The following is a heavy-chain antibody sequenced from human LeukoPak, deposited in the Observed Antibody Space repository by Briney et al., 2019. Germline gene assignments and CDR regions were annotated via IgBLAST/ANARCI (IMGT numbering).Heavy chain of an antibody. CDR3: ASRSWYGDY. CDR1: GFTFSSYA. CDR2: ISYDGSNK. Sequence: PGGSLRLSCAASGFTFSSYAMHWVRQAPGKGLEWVAVISYDGSNKYYADSVKGRFTISRDNSKNTLYLQMNSLRAEDTAVYYCASRSWYGDYWGQGALVTVSS. J-gene: IGHJ4*02. D-gene: IGHD6-13*01. V-gene: IGHV3-30-3*01.